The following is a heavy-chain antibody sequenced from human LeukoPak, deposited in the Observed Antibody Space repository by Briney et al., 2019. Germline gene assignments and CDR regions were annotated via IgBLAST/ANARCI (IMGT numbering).Heavy chain of an antibody. J-gene: IGHJ4*02. D-gene: IGHD6-13*01. Sequence: ASVTVSFTASGGTFSIYAISWVRQAPGQGLEWMGRIIPILGIANYAQKFQGRVTITADKSTSTAYMELSSLRSEDTAVYYCARGHSAAAASPPDYWGQGTLVTVSS. CDR2: IIPILGIA. CDR3: ARGHSAAAASPPDY. CDR1: GGTFSIYA. V-gene: IGHV1-69*04.